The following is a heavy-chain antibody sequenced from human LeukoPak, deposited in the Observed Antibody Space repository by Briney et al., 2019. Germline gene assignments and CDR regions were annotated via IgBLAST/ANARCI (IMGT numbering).Heavy chain of an antibody. D-gene: IGHD1-14*01. CDR1: GYTFTGQY. Sequence: ASVKVSCKTSGYTFTGQYLHWVRQAPGQGLEWMGWINPNSGGTKSAQKFQGRVIMTRDTSISTAYMELRSLSSDDTAVYYCARIGYNHYFDYWGQGTLVTVSS. CDR2: INPNSGGT. J-gene: IGHJ4*02. CDR3: ARIGYNHYFDY. V-gene: IGHV1-2*02.